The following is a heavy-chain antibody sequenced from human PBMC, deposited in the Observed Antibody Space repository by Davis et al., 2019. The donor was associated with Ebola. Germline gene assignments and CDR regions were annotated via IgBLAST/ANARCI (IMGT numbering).Heavy chain of an antibody. CDR3: AGIHYYYYYGMDV. CDR1: GGSFSGYY. V-gene: IGHV4-34*01. CDR2: INHSGST. J-gene: IGHJ6*02. Sequence: SETLSLTCAVYGGSFSGYYWSWIRQPPGKGLEWIGEINHSGSTNYNPSLKSRVTISVDTSKNQFPLKLSSVTAADTAVYYCAGIHYYYYYGMDVWGQGTTVTVSS.